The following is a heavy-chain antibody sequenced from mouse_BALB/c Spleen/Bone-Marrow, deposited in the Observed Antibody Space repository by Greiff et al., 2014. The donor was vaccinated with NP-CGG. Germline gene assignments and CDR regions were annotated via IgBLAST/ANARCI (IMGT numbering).Heavy chain of an antibody. Sequence: QVQLQQSGAELVKPGASVKLSCKASGYTFTSYWMHWVELRPGQGFEWIGEINPSNGGTNYNEKFKRKATLTVDISSSTAYMQPSSLTSEDSAVYYCTIGGFDYWGQGTTLTVSS. CDR2: INPSNGGT. J-gene: IGHJ2*01. V-gene: IGHV1S16*01. CDR1: GYTFTSYW. CDR3: TIGGFDY.